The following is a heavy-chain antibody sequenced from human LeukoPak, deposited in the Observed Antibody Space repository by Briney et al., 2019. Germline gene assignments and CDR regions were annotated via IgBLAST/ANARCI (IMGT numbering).Heavy chain of an antibody. CDR1: GGSFSPYY. Sequence: SETLSLTCAVYGGSFSPYYWSWIRQPPGKGLEWIGEINHSGSTNYNPSLKSRVTISVDTSKNQSSLRLSSATAADTAVYYCARGGFYCGGDCYVDYWGQGTLVTVSS. CDR2: INHSGST. D-gene: IGHD2-21*02. J-gene: IGHJ4*02. V-gene: IGHV4-34*01. CDR3: ARGGFYCGGDCYVDY.